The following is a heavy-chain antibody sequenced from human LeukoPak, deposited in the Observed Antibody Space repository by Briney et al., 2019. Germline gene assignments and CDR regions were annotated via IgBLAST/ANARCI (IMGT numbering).Heavy chain of an antibody. CDR2: ISAYNGNT. V-gene: IGHV1-18*01. J-gene: IGHJ3*02. CDR1: GYIFTSYG. D-gene: IGHD3-3*01. CDR3: ARGRFLEWLFQSSNAFDI. Sequence: ASVKVSCKASGYIFTSYGISWVRQAPGQGLEWMGWISAYNGNTNYAQKLQGRVAMTTDASTSTAYMELRSLRSDDTAVYYCARGRFLEWLFQSSNAFDIWGQGTMVTVSS.